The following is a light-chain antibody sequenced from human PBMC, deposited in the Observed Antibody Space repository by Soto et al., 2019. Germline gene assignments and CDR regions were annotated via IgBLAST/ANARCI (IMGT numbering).Light chain of an antibody. CDR1: TSGLEIKI. V-gene: IGLV1-44*01. J-gene: IGLJ3*02. Sequence: QSVLTQPPSASGTPGQRVTISCSGSTSGLEIKILNWYQHLPGKAPKLLIYNDDQRPSGVPDRFSGSRSGTSASLVIAGLRSEDEAEYYCQAYDYSLTASVFGGGTKVTVL. CDR3: QAYDYSLTASV. CDR2: NDD.